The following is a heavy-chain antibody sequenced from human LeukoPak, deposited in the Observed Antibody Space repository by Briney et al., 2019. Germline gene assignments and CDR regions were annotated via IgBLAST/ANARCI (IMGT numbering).Heavy chain of an antibody. CDR2: IYYSGST. J-gene: IGHJ4*02. V-gene: IGHV4-59*01. D-gene: IGHD1-1*01. CDR3: ARVTDWNDLDY. CDR1: GVSISSYY. Sequence: SETLSLTCTVSGVSISSYYWSWIRQPPGKGLEWIGYIYYSGSTNYNPSLKSRVTISVDTSKNQLSLQLTSVTAADTAVYYCARVTDWNDLDYWGPGTLVTVSS.